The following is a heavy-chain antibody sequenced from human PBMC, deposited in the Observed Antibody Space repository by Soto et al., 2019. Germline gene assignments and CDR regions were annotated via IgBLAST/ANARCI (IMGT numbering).Heavy chain of an antibody. CDR1: GFTFSSYS. Sequence: GGSLRLSCAASGFTFSSYSMNWVRQAPGKGLEWVSSISSSSSYIYYADSVKGRFTISRDNAKNSLYLQMNSLRAEDTAVYYCARADDYIWGSYRYITAFDIWGQGTMVTVSS. D-gene: IGHD3-16*02. J-gene: IGHJ3*02. V-gene: IGHV3-21*01. CDR3: ARADDYIWGSYRYITAFDI. CDR2: ISSSSSYI.